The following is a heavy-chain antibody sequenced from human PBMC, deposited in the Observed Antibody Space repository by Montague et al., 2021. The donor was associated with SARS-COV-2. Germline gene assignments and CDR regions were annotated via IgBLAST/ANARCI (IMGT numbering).Heavy chain of an antibody. CDR2: TYYRSKWYN. CDR3: ARDDPYCTNGVCYTGSWFDP. CDR1: GDSVSSNSAA. J-gene: IGHJ5*02. D-gene: IGHD2-8*01. Sequence: CAISGDSVSSNSAAWNWIRQSPSRGLEWLGRTYYRSKWYNDYAVSVKSRITINPDTSKNQFSLQLNSVTPEDTAVYHCARDDPYCTNGVCYTGSWFDPWGQGTLVTVSS. V-gene: IGHV6-1*01.